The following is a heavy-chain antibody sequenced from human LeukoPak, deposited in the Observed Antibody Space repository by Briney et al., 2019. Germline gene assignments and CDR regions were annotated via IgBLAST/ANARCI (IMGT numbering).Heavy chain of an antibody. V-gene: IGHV3-23*01. D-gene: IGHD6-13*01. Sequence: GGSLRLSCAASGFTFSSYAMSWVRQAPGKGLEWVSAISGSGGSTYYADSVKGRFTISRDNSKNTLYLQMNSLRAEDTAVYYCAKGYSSSFQRYYFDYWGQGTLVTVSS. J-gene: IGHJ4*02. CDR2: ISGSGGST. CDR3: AKGYSSSFQRYYFDY. CDR1: GFTFSSYA.